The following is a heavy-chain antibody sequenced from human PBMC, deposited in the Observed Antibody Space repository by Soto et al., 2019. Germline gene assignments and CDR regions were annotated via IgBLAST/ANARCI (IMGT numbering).Heavy chain of an antibody. J-gene: IGHJ6*02. CDR1: GYTFTSYG. CDR3: ARAGAYCSGGSCYYPPTGYYYGMDV. V-gene: IGHV1-18*01. D-gene: IGHD2-15*01. Sequence: QVQLVQSGAEVKKPGASVKVSCKSSGYTFTSYGISWVRQAPGQGLEWMGWISAYNGNTNYAQKLHGRVTMTTDTSTSTTYMELRSLRSDDTAVYYCARAGAYCSGGSCYYPPTGYYYGMDVWGQGTTVTVSS. CDR2: ISAYNGNT.